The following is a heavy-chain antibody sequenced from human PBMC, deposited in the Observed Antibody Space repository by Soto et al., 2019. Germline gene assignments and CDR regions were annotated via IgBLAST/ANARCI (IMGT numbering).Heavy chain of an antibody. D-gene: IGHD7-27*01. CDR3: ARGPSGDKVDY. CDR1: GGSISSGGYY. Sequence: SETLSLTCTVSGGSISSGGYYLSWIRQHPGKGLEWIGYIYYSGSTYYNPSLTSRVTISLDTSKNQFSLQLSSVSAADTAVYYCARGPSGDKVDYWGQGTLVTVS. V-gene: IGHV4-30-4*08. CDR2: IYYSGST. J-gene: IGHJ4*02.